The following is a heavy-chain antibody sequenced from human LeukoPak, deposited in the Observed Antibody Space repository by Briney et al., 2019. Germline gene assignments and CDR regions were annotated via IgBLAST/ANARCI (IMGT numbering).Heavy chain of an antibody. D-gene: IGHD6-13*01. Sequence: ASVKVSCKASGYTFTSYAMHWVRQAPGQRLEWMGWINAGNGNTKYSQKSQGRVTITRDTSASTAYMELSSLRSEDTAVYYCARDAWRGYSSSWYYFDYWGQGTLVTVSS. CDR2: INAGNGNT. CDR1: GYTFTSYA. J-gene: IGHJ4*02. V-gene: IGHV1-3*01. CDR3: ARDAWRGYSSSWYYFDY.